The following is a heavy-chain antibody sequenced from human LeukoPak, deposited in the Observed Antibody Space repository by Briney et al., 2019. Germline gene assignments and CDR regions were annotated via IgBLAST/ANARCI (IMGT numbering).Heavy chain of an antibody. Sequence: PGGSLRLSCAASGFTFYSYEMNWVRQAPGKGLEWVCSSGSTIYYADSVKGRITISRDNAKNSLYLQMNSLRAEDTAVYYCAELGITMIGGVWGKGTTVTISS. D-gene: IGHD3-10*02. J-gene: IGHJ6*04. CDR1: GFTFYSYE. V-gene: IGHV3-48*03. CDR2: SSGSTI. CDR3: AELGITMIGGV.